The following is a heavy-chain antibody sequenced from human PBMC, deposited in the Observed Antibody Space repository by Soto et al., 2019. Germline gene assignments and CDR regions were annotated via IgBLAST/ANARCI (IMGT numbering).Heavy chain of an antibody. J-gene: IGHJ4*02. Sequence: SVKVSCKASGGTFNNYALSWVRQAPGQGLEWMGGIIPIFNSANYAQKFQGRVTITADDSTSTAYMELRSLRPDDTAVYYCAREVTVASYSFDFWGQGTLVTVS. CDR1: GGTFNNYA. CDR2: IIPIFNSA. D-gene: IGHD5-12*01. V-gene: IGHV1-69*13. CDR3: AREVTVASYSFDF.